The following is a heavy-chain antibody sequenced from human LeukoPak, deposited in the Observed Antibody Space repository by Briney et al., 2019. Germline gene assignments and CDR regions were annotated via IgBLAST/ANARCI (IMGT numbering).Heavy chain of an antibody. D-gene: IGHD2-2*01. Sequence: GGSLRLSCAASGFTFSSYAMSWVRQAPGKGLEWVSYISSSGSTIYYADSVKGRFTISRDNAKNSLYLQMNSLRAEDTAVYYCAKKDLPSDYWGQGTLVTVSS. V-gene: IGHV3-48*04. J-gene: IGHJ4*02. CDR2: ISSSGSTI. CDR1: GFTFSSYA. CDR3: AKKDLPSDY.